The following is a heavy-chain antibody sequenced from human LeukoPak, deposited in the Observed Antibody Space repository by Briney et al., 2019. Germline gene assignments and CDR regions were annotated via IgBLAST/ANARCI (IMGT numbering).Heavy chain of an antibody. V-gene: IGHV1-3*01. CDR1: GYTFTSYA. CDR2: INAGNGNT. Sequence: GASVKVSCKASGYTFTSYAMHWVRQAPGQRLEWMGWINAGNGNTKYSQKFQGRVTITRDTSASTAYMELSSLRSEETAVYYCARAFGWQLARSPFDYWGQGTLVTVSS. CDR3: ARAFGWQLARSPFDY. D-gene: IGHD6-6*01. J-gene: IGHJ4*02.